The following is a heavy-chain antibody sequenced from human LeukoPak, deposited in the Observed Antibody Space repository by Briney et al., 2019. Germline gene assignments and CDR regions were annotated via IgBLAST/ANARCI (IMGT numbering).Heavy chain of an antibody. V-gene: IGHV3-33*01. CDR3: ARDREYYDFWSGYSKDYYYGMDV. CDR2: IWYDGSNK. J-gene: IGHJ6*02. D-gene: IGHD3-3*01. CDR1: GFTFSSYG. Sequence: GGSLRHSCAASGFTFSSYGMHWVRQAPGKGLEWVAVIWYDGSNKYYADSVKGRFTISRDNSKNTLYLQMNSLRAEDTAVYYCARDREYYDFWSGYSKDYYYGMDVWGQGTTVTVSS.